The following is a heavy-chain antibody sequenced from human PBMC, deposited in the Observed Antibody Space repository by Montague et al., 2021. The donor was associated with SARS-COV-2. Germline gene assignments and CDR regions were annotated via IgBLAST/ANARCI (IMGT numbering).Heavy chain of an antibody. Sequence: SETLSLTCTVSGGSISSSSYYWGWIRQPPGKGLEWIGSIYHSGSTYYNPSLKSRVTISVDTSTNQFSLKLSSVTAADTAGYYCARLGDTYDSRRGAFDIRGQGAMVTVSS. CDR1: GGSISSSSYY. J-gene: IGHJ3*02. D-gene: IGHD3-22*01. CDR2: IYHSGST. CDR3: ARLGDTYDSRRGAFDI. V-gene: IGHV4-39*01.